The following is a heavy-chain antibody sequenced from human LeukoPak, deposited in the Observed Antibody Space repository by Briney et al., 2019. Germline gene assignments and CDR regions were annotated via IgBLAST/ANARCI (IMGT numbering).Heavy chain of an antibody. D-gene: IGHD4-17*01. CDR3: ARFENDYGDYDFDY. J-gene: IGHJ4*02. Sequence: SVKVSCKASGGSLSTYAINWVRQVPGRGLEWMGGIIPFYSATDYAQKLQGRVTITADESTNTAYMELSSLRSEDTAVYYCARFENDYGDYDFDYWGQGTLVTVSS. CDR1: GGSLSTYA. V-gene: IGHV1-69*13. CDR2: IIPFYSAT.